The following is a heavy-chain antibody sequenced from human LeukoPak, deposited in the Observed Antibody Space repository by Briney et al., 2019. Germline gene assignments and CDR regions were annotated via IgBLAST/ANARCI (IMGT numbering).Heavy chain of an antibody. CDR3: ARDWGGGTHDY. V-gene: IGHV3-48*03. CDR2: ISNSGSTI. CDR1: GFTFSSYE. Sequence: GGSLRLSCAASGFTFSSYEMNWVRQAPGKGLEWVSYISNSGSTIYHADSVKGRFTISRDNAKNSLCLQMNSLRAEDTAVYYCARDWGGGTHDYWGQGTLVTVSS. J-gene: IGHJ4*02. D-gene: IGHD3-10*01.